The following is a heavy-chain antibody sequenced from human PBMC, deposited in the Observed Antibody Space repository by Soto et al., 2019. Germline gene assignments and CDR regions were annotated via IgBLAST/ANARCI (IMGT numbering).Heavy chain of an antibody. Sequence: SGPTLVNPTQTLTLTCTFSGFSLTTSQVGVGWIRQPPGAALEWLAHVYWNDDKYYSLSLKNRLTITKDTSKSQVVLTMTNMGTEDAYTYYCEHLNTRGSYCDYWGQGALVTVSS. V-gene: IGHV2-5*01. CDR1: GFSLTTSQVG. CDR2: VYWNDDK. CDR3: EHLNTRGSYCDY. J-gene: IGHJ4*02. D-gene: IGHD2-15*01.